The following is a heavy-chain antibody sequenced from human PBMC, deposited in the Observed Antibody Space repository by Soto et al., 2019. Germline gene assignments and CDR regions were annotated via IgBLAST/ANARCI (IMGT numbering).Heavy chain of an antibody. V-gene: IGHV3-48*02. CDR2: IGRRSTYI. CDR3: ARDHNWSFDY. D-gene: IGHD1-20*01. CDR1: GFTFDDYS. Sequence: EVQLVESGGGLVQPGGSLRLSCAASGFTFDDYSMNWVRQAPGKGLEWVSYIGRRSTYIYYADSVKGRFTISRDDAKKSLYLQMNSLRDEDTAVYYCARDHNWSFDYWGQGTPVTVSS. J-gene: IGHJ4*02.